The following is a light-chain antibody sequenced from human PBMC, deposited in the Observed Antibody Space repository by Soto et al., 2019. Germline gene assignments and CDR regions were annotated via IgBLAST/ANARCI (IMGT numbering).Light chain of an antibody. V-gene: IGKV3-20*01. CDR3: QQYGSSPRT. CDR1: QSVSSSY. J-gene: IGKJ1*01. Sequence: IVLTQSPGTLSLSPGERATLSCRASQSVSSSYLAWYQQKPGQAPRLLIYGASSRATGIPGRFSGSGSVTDFTLTISRLEPEDFAVYYCQQYGSSPRTFGQGTKVEVK. CDR2: GAS.